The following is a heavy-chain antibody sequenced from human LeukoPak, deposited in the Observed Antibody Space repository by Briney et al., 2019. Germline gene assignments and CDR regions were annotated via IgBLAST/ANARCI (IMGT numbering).Heavy chain of an antibody. Sequence: GSLRLSCAASGFTFSSYGMHWVRQAPGKGLEWVAVISYDGSNKYYADSVKGRFTISGDNSKNTLYLQMNSLRAEDTAVYYCAKDVDTAMGDWGQGALVTVSS. CDR3: AKDVDTAMGD. CDR2: ISYDGSNK. J-gene: IGHJ4*02. CDR1: GFTFSSYG. V-gene: IGHV3-30*18. D-gene: IGHD5-18*01.